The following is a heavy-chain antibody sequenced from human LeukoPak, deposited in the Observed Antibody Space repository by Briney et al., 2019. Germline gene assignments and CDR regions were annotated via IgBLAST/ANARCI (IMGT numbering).Heavy chain of an antibody. CDR3: ARGASLLWFGELLYPYFDY. J-gene: IGHJ4*02. CDR1: GGSISSYY. D-gene: IGHD3-10*01. V-gene: IGHV4-59*01. Sequence: PSETLSLTCTVSGGSISSYYWSWIRQPPGKGLEWIGYIYYSGSTNYNPSLKSRVTISVDTSKNQSSLKLSSVTAADAAVYYCARGASLLWFGELLYPYFDYWGQGTLVTASS. CDR2: IYYSGST.